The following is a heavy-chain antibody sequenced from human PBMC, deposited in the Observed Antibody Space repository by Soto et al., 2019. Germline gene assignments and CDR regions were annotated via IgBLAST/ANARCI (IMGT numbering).Heavy chain of an antibody. J-gene: IGHJ4*02. CDR1: GFTFSSYA. D-gene: IGHD3-3*01. V-gene: IGHV3-30-3*01. CDR2: ISYDGSNK. CDR3: ARDFTGVAAFAD. Sequence: QVQLVESGGGVVQPGRSLRLSCAASGFTFSSYAMHWVRQAPGKGLEWVAVISYDGSNKYYADSVKGRFTISRDNSKNTLYLQMNSLRAEDTAVYYCARDFTGVAAFADWGQGTLVTVSS.